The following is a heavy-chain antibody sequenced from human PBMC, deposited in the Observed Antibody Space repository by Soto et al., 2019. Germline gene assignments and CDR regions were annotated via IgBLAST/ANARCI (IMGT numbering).Heavy chain of an antibody. CDR1: GGSFSGYY. Sequence: SETLSLTCAVYGGSFSGYYWSWIRQPPGKGLEWIGEINHSGSTNYNPSLKSRVTISVDTSKNQFSLKLSSVTAADTAVYYCARGALGGDNWNDRGWFDPWGQGTLVTVSS. CDR2: INHSGST. V-gene: IGHV4-34*01. CDR3: ARGALGGDNWNDRGWFDP. D-gene: IGHD1-1*01. J-gene: IGHJ5*02.